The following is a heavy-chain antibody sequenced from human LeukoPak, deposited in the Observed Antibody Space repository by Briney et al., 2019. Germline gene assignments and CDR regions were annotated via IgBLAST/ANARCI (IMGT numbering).Heavy chain of an antibody. Sequence: GGSLRLSCAASGFTFSSYGMHWVRQAPGKGLEWVAVISYDGSNKYYADSVKGRFTISRDNSKNTLYLQMNSLRAEDTAVYYCAKDLTTDYYGSGDYWGQGTLVTVSS. CDR1: GFTFSSYG. D-gene: IGHD3-10*01. V-gene: IGHV3-30*18. J-gene: IGHJ4*02. CDR3: AKDLTTDYYGSGDY. CDR2: ISYDGSNK.